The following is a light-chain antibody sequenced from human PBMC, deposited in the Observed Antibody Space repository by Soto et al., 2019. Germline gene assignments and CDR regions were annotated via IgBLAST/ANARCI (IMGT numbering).Light chain of an antibody. Sequence: QSALTQPASVSGSPGQSITISCTGTSSDVGAYNFVWWYQQHPGKAPKLMIYEVSNRPSGVSNRFSGSKSGSTASLTISGLQAEDEADYYCSSYTTTSTYVFGTGTKVTVL. V-gene: IGLV2-14*01. CDR1: SSDVGAYNF. CDR2: EVS. J-gene: IGLJ1*01. CDR3: SSYTTTSTYV.